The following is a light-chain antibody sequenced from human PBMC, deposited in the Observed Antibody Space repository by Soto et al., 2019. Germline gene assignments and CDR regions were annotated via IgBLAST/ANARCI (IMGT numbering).Light chain of an antibody. CDR3: QQRGDWPPIT. J-gene: IGKJ5*01. V-gene: IGKV3-11*01. Sequence: EIVLTPSPATLSLSPGERAILSCRASQSVSTFLAWFQQKPGQPPRLLIYNASNRTTDIPARFSGSGSGTDFTLTISSLEPEDFAVYYCQQRGDWPPITFGQGTRREIK. CDR2: NAS. CDR1: QSVSTF.